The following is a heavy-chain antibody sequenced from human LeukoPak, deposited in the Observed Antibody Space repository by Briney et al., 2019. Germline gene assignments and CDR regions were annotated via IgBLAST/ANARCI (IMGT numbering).Heavy chain of an antibody. CDR3: AKDLSSSGWLQGWFDP. CDR1: GFTFSSYA. D-gene: IGHD6-19*01. V-gene: IGHV3-23*01. Sequence: GGSLTLSCAASGFTFSSYAMSWVRQAPGKGLEWVSAISGSGGSTYYADSVKGRFTISRDNSKNTLYLQMNSLRAEDTAVYYCAKDLSSSGWLQGWFDPWGQGTLVTVPS. J-gene: IGHJ5*02. CDR2: ISGSGGST.